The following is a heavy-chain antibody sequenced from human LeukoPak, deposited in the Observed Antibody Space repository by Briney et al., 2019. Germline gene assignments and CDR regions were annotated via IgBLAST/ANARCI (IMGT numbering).Heavy chain of an antibody. V-gene: IGHV3-21*01. D-gene: IGHD3-16*01. J-gene: IGHJ6*02. CDR1: GLTFSRYT. Sequence: GGSLRLSCAGSGLTFSRYTFNWVRQAPGMGLEWVSSISSSSSYIFYADSVKGRFTISRDNAKNSLYLQMSSVRAEDAAVYYCVREGGYQYYYAMDVWGQGTTVTVSS. CDR3: VREGGYQYYYAMDV. CDR2: ISSSSSYI.